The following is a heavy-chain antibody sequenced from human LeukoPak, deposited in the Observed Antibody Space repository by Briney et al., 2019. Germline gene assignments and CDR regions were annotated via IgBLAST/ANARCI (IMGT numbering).Heavy chain of an antibody. CDR1: GFSFSVYS. D-gene: IGHD1-26*01. Sequence: GGSLRLSCAASGFSFSVYSMNWVRQAPGKGLEWISYISSSGPGTLYADSVKGRFTISRDNAKNSLYLQMNSLRGEDTAVYYCARGGAARAFDFWGQGTLVTVSS. V-gene: IGHV3-48*01. CDR3: ARGGAARAFDF. J-gene: IGHJ4*02. CDR2: ISSSGPGT.